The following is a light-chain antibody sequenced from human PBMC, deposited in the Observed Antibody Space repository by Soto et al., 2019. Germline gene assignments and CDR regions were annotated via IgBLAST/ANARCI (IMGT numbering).Light chain of an antibody. CDR2: GAS. CDR1: QSVSSN. CDR3: QKYNNWPRT. Sequence: EIVMTQSPGTLSVSPGERATLSCRASQSVSSNLAWYQQKPGQAPSLLIYGASTRATGIPARFSGSGSWTEFALTISSLPSEDFAVYYCQKYNNWPRTFGQGPEVDIK. V-gene: IGKV3-15*01. J-gene: IGKJ1*01.